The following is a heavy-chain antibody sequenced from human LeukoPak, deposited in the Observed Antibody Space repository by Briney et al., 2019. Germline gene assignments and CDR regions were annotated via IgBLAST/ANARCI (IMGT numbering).Heavy chain of an antibody. CDR3: ARHPGGVITTLFDY. CDR1: GGSMSPYH. D-gene: IGHD3-10*01. V-gene: IGHV4-59*08. CDR2: IYYSGST. J-gene: IGHJ4*02. Sequence: PSETLSLTCTVSGGSMSPYHWSWIRQPPGKGLEWIGYIYYSGSTNYNPSLKSRVTISVDTSKNQFSLKLSSVTAADTAVYYCARHPGGVITTLFDYWGQGTLVTVSS.